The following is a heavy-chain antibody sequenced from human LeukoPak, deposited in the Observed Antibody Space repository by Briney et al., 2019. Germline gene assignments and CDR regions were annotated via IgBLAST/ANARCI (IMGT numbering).Heavy chain of an antibody. CDR1: GNSFGDYY. Sequence: PSETLSLTCTVSGNSFGDYYWSWVRQAPGKGLEWVSSISTSSSYIYYADSVKGRFTISRDNAKNSLYLQMNSLRAEDTAVYYCARGKWFGELGFDYWGQGTLVTVSS. CDR3: ARGKWFGELGFDY. CDR2: ISTSSSYI. D-gene: IGHD3-10*01. V-gene: IGHV3-21*01. J-gene: IGHJ4*02.